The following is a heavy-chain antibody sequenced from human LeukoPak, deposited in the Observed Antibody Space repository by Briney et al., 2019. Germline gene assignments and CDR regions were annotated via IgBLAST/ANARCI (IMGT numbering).Heavy chain of an antibody. CDR3: ARDHDYGDYDAPGVFDI. D-gene: IGHD4-17*01. V-gene: IGHV1-8*01. Sequence: ASVKVSCKASGYTFTSYDINWVRQATGQGLEWMGWMNPNSGNTGYAQKFQGRVTMTRNTSISTAYMELSSLRSEDTAVYYCARDHDYGDYDAPGVFDIGGQGTMVTVSA. J-gene: IGHJ3*02. CDR1: GYTFTSYD. CDR2: MNPNSGNT.